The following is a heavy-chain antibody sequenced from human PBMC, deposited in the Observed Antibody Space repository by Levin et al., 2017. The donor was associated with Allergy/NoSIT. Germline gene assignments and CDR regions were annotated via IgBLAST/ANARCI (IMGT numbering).Heavy chain of an antibody. V-gene: IGHV4-39*01. CDR2: IYYSGST. J-gene: IGHJ4*02. Sequence: SQTLSLTCTVSGGSISSSSYYWGWIRQPPGKGLEWIGSIYYSGSTYYNPSLKSRVTISVDTSKNQFSLKLSSVTAADTAVYYCARHGFRAAPYDILTGGRRQKMTKGLDYWGQGTLVTVSS. CDR3: ARHGFRAAPYDILTGGRRQKMTKGLDY. CDR1: GGSISSSSYY. D-gene: IGHD3-9*01.